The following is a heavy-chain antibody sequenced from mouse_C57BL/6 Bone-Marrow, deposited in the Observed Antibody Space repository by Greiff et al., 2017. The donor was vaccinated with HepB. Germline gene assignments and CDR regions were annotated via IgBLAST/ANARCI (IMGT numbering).Heavy chain of an antibody. CDR1: GFNIKDDY. V-gene: IGHV14-4*01. Sequence: VQLQQSGAELVRPGASVKLSCTASGFNIKDDYMHWVKQRPEQGLAWIGWIDPENGDTEYASKFQGKATITADTSSNTAYLQLSSLTSEDTAVYYCTTEWGHSSGSYFDYWGQGTTLTVSS. CDR3: TTEWGHSSGSYFDY. J-gene: IGHJ2*01. D-gene: IGHD3-2*02. CDR2: IDPENGDT.